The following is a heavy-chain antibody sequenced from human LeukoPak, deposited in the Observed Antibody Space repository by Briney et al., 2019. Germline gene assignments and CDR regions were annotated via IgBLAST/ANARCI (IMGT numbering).Heavy chain of an antibody. CDR2: IYYSGST. D-gene: IGHD4-17*01. J-gene: IGHJ4*02. Sequence: SETLSLTCTVSGGSISSGGYYWSWLRQHPGKGLEWIGYIYYSGSTYYNPSLKSRVTISVDTSKNQFSLKLSSVTAADTAVYYCARGPDDDYGDYNFDYWGQGTLVTVSS. V-gene: IGHV4-31*03. CDR3: ARGPDDDYGDYNFDY. CDR1: GGSISSGGYY.